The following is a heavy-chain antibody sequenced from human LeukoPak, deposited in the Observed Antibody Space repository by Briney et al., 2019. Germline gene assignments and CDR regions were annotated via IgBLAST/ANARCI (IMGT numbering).Heavy chain of an antibody. Sequence: SETLSLTCAVYGGSFSGYYWSWIRQPPGKGLEWIGEINHSGSTNYNPSLKSRVTISVDTSKNQFSLKLSSVTAADTAVYYCARGRYYGSGSYFHFDYWGQGTLVTVSS. D-gene: IGHD3-10*01. CDR2: INHSGST. CDR1: GGSFSGYY. J-gene: IGHJ4*02. CDR3: ARGRYYGSGSYFHFDY. V-gene: IGHV4-34*01.